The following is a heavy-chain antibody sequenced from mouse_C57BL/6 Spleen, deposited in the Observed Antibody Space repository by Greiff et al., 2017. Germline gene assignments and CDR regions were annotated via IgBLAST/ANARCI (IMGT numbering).Heavy chain of an antibody. D-gene: IGHD3-3*01. CDR1: GYAFTNYL. V-gene: IGHV1-54*01. J-gene: IGHJ2*01. CDR2: INPGSGGS. Sequence: QVQLQQSGAELVRPGTSVKVSCKASGYAFTNYLIEWVKQRPGQGLEWIGVINPGSGGSNYNEKFKGKATLTADKYSSTAYMQLSSLTSEDSAVYFCARGTGDYWGQGTTLTVSS. CDR3: ARGTGDY.